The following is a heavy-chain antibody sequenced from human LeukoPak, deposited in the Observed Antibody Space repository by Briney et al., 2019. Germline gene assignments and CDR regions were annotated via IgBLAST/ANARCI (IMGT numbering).Heavy chain of an antibody. Sequence: SVKVSCKASGGTFSSYAISWVRQAPGQGLEWMGRIIPIFGTANYAQKFQGRVTITTDESTSTAYMELSSLRSEDTAVYYCARDGVGRDGYNSYYFDYWGQGTLSPSPQ. CDR3: ARDGVGRDGYNSYYFDY. J-gene: IGHJ4*02. V-gene: IGHV1-69*05. D-gene: IGHD5-24*01. CDR2: IIPIFGTA. CDR1: GGTFSSYA.